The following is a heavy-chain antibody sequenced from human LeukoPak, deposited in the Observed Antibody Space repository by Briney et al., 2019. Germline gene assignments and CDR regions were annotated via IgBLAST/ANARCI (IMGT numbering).Heavy chain of an antibody. CDR1: GGSISGYY. J-gene: IGHJ3*01. CDR2: IYFGGST. D-gene: IGHD4-11*01. CDR3: ARFTLVTRGESFDV. Sequence: PSETLSLTCTVSGGSISGYYWSWIRQPPGKGLEWIGNIYFGGSTDYNPSLKSRVSISVATTKNQFPLRLSSVTSADTALYYCARFTLVTRGESFDVWGQGTMVTVSS. V-gene: IGHV4-59*01.